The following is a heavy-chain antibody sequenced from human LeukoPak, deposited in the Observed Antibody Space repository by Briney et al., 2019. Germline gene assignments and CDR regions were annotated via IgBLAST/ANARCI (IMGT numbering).Heavy chain of an antibody. Sequence: GGSLRLSCAASGFTLSSYWMSWVRQAPGKGLEWVANIKQDGSEKYYVGSVKGRFTISRDNAKNSLYLQMNSLRAEDTAVYYCARDTGSYYEDGWFDPWGQGTLVTVSS. V-gene: IGHV3-7*01. CDR1: GFTLSSYW. CDR2: IKQDGSEK. J-gene: IGHJ5*02. CDR3: ARDTGSYYEDGWFDP. D-gene: IGHD1-26*01.